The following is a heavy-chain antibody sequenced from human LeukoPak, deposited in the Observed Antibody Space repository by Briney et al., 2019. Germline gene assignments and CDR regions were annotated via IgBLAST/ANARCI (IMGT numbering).Heavy chain of an antibody. D-gene: IGHD2-2*01. J-gene: IGHJ3*02. CDR3: AKDMCSSTSCSRRAFDI. CDR2: ISYDGGNK. CDR1: GFTFSSFA. V-gene: IGHV3-30-3*01. Sequence: PGGSLRLSCAASGFTFSSFAMHWVRQAPGKGLEWVAVISYDGGNKYYADSVKGRFTISRDNSENTLYLQMNSLRAEDTAVFYCAKDMCSSTSCSRRAFDIWGQGTMVTVSS.